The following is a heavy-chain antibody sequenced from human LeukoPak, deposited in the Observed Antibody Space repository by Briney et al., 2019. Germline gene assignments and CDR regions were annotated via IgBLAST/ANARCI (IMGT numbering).Heavy chain of an antibody. V-gene: IGHV4-34*01. CDR2: INHSGST. D-gene: IGHD5-12*01. CDR3: ARGGRGYSGYDY. Sequence: PSETLSLTCAVYGGSFSGYYWSWIRQPPGKGLEWIGEINHSGSTNYNPSLKSRVTISVDTSKNQFSLKLSSVTAADTAVYYCARGGRGYSGYDYWGQGTLVAVSS. CDR1: GGSFSGYY. J-gene: IGHJ4*02.